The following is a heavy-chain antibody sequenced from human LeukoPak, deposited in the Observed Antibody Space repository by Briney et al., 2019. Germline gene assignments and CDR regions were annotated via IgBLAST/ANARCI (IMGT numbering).Heavy chain of an antibody. CDR1: GFTLSTYT. V-gene: IGHV3-48*04. J-gene: IGHJ4*02. CDR2: ISSSSSTI. CDR3: ARGGGGYAANDY. D-gene: IGHD5-12*01. Sequence: GGSLRLSCAASGFTLSTYTMNWLRQAPGKGLEWVSYISSSSSTIYYADSVKGRFTVSRDNAKNALYLQMNSLRAEDTAVYYCARGGGGYAANDYWGQGTLVTVSS.